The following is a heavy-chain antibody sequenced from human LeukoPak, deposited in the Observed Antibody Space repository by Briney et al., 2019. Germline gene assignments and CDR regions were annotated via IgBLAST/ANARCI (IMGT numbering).Heavy chain of an antibody. CDR2: ISGNGGNT. V-gene: IGHV3-23*01. Sequence: GRSLRLSCAASGFTFSSYAMSWVRQAPGEGLDWVSTISGNGGNTYYADSVKGRFTISRDNSKNTLYLEINTLRAEDMAVYYCAKVVISWGPTSQDYWGQGTLVTVSS. CDR1: GFTFSSYA. D-gene: IGHD6-13*01. J-gene: IGHJ4*02. CDR3: AKVVISWGPTSQDY.